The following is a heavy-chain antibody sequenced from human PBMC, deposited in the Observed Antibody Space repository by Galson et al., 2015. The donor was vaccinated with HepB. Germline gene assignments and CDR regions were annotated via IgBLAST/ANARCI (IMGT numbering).Heavy chain of an antibody. Sequence: SLRLSCAASGFTFSNAWMSWVRQAPGKGLEWVGRIKSKTDGGTTDYAAPVKGRFTISRDDSKNTLYLQMNSLKTEDTAVYYCTWRTTVVRNGAYFDYWGQGTLVTVSS. J-gene: IGHJ4*02. CDR3: TWRTTVVRNGAYFDY. CDR2: IKSKTDGGTT. V-gene: IGHV3-15*01. D-gene: IGHD4-23*01. CDR1: GFTFSNAW.